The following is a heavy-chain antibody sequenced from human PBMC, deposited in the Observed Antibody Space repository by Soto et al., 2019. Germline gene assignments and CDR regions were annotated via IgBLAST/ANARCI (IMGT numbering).Heavy chain of an antibody. D-gene: IGHD3-10*01. J-gene: IGHJ4*02. CDR1: GDTFSVYP. Sequence: QVQLVQSGAELKKPGSSVKVSCKASGDTFSVYPINWVRQAPGEGLEWMGRIIPVVGTTNDAQRFEGRVTFTADESTNTAYMELRGLLSEDTAVYYCARDGGFGELKYWGPGTLVTVSS. CDR3: ARDGGFGELKY. CDR2: IIPVVGTT. V-gene: IGHV1-69*18.